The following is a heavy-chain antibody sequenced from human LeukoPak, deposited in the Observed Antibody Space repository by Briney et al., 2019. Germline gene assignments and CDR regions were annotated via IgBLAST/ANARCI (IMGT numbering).Heavy chain of an antibody. CDR1: GDSVSSNSAA. CDR3: ARDSSGWSPLYYYYMDV. Sequence: SQTLSLTCAISGDSVSSNSAAWNWIRQSPSRGLEWLERTYYRSKWYNDYAVSVKSRITINPDTSKNQFSLQLNSVTPEDTAVYYCARDSSGWSPLYYYYMDVWGKGTTVTISS. V-gene: IGHV6-1*01. CDR2: TYYRSKWYN. J-gene: IGHJ6*03. D-gene: IGHD6-19*01.